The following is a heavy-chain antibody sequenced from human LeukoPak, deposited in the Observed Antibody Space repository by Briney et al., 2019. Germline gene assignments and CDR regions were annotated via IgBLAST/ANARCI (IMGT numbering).Heavy chain of an antibody. V-gene: IGHV6-1*01. CDR2: TYYRSKWYN. CDR1: GDSVSSNGAA. CDR3: ARGARGSFDY. D-gene: IGHD1-26*01. J-gene: IGHJ4*02. Sequence: SQTLSLTCAFSGDSVSSNGAAWNWIRQSPSRGLEWLGRTYYRSKWYNEYAVSVNSRITVNPDTSKNQFSLQLNSVTPDDTAVYYCARGARGSFDYWGQGTLVTVSS.